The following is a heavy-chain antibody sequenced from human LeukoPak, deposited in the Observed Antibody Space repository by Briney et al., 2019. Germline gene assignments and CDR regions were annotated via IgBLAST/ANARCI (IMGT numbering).Heavy chain of an antibody. Sequence: ASVKLSCKASGYTFTSYGISWVRQVPGQGLEWMGWISAYNGNTNYAQKLQGRVTMTTDTSTSTAYMELRSLRSDDTAVYYCARGDSGYDYSLWLLYGSSGYDYWGQGTLVTVSS. CDR2: ISAYNGNT. V-gene: IGHV1-18*01. D-gene: IGHD5-12*01. J-gene: IGHJ4*02. CDR3: ARGDSGYDYSLWLLYGSSGYDY. CDR1: GYTFTSYG.